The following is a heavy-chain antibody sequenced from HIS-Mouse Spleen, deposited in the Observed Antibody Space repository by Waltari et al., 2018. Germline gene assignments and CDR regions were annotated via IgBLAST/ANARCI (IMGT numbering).Heavy chain of an antibody. CDR1: GFTFSSYG. V-gene: IGHV3-30*18. J-gene: IGHJ4*02. CDR2: ISYDGRNK. Sequence: QVQLVESGGGVVQPGRSLRLSCAASGFTFSSYGMHWVRQDAGKGLEWVAVISYDGRNKYYADSVKGRFTISRDNSKNTLYLQMNSLRAEDTAVYYCAKDKHHAFDYWGQGTLVTVSS. CDR3: AKDKHHAFDY.